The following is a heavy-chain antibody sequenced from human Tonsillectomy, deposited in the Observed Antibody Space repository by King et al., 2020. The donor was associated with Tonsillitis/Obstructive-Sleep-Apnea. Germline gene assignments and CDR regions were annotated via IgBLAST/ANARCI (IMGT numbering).Heavy chain of an antibody. D-gene: IGHD1/OR15-1a*01. Sequence: DVQLVESGAEVKKPGESLKISCKGSGYSFTSYWIGWVRQMPGKGLEWMGIIYPDDSDTRYSPSFQGQVTISADKSINTAYLQWSSLKASDPAFYYCATTSRNKRDYSSYGMDVWGQATTVTVSS. J-gene: IGHJ6*02. CDR2: IYPDDSDT. CDR3: ATTSRNKRDYSSYGMDV. V-gene: IGHV5-51*01. CDR1: GYSFTSYW.